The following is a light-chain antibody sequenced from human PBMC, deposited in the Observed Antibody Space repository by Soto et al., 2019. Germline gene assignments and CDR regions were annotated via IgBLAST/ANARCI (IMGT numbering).Light chain of an antibody. J-gene: IGLJ7*01. CDR2: EVS. V-gene: IGLV2-14*01. CDR1: SNDIGGYNY. Sequence: QSALTQPASVSGSPGQSITISCTGTSNDIGGYNYVSWYQQHPGEAPKLIIYEVSNRPSGVSNRFSGSKSDNTASLTITGLQAEDEASYYCSSYTITQIPVIFGGGTQLTVL. CDR3: SSYTITQIPVI.